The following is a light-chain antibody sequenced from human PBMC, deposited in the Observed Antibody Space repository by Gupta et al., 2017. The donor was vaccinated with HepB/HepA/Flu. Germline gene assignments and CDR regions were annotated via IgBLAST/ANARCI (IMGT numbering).Light chain of an antibody. V-gene: IGKV3-15*01. Sequence: EIVMTQSPATLSVSPGERATLSCRASQSVSNKLAWYQHKPGQAPRLLIYGASTRATDIPARFSCSVSGTEFTLTISSLQSEDFAVYYCQQYNNWPPWTFGQGTKVEIK. CDR2: GAS. CDR3: QQYNNWPPWT. J-gene: IGKJ1*01. CDR1: QSVSNK.